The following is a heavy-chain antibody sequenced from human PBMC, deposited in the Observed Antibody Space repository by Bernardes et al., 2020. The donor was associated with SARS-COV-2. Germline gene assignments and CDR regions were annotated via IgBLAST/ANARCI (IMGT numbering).Heavy chain of an antibody. J-gene: IGHJ3*02. V-gene: IGHV3-48*01. CDR1: GFNFNIYS. D-gene: IGHD3-10*01. CDR2: ISSSSHIE. CDR3: ARASYGSGNYYKDAFDM. Sequence: GGSLRLSCAVSGFNFNIYSMNWVRQAPGEGLEWVSYISSSSHIELYADSVKGRFTIFRDNGKNSLYLQMNSLTVEDTAVYYCARASYGSGNYYKDAFDMWGQGTLVT.